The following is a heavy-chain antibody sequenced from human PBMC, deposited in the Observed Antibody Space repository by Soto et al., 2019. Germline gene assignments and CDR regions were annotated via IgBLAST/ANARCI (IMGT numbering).Heavy chain of an antibody. V-gene: IGHV4-31*03. CDR1: GGSISSGGYY. Sequence: SETLSLTCTVSGGSISSGGYYWSWIRQHPGKGLEWIGYIYYSGSTYYNPSLKSRVTISVDTSKSQFSLKLSSVTAADTAVYYCARAPNHYYYYMDVWGKGTTVTVSS. J-gene: IGHJ6*03. CDR3: ARAPNHYYYYMDV. CDR2: IYYSGST.